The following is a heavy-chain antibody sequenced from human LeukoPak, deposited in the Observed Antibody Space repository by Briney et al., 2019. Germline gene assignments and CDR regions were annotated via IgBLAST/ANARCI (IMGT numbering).Heavy chain of an antibody. CDR3: ARDAIMSAIFGVAALYYFDY. J-gene: IGHJ4*02. CDR1: GFTFSSYW. V-gene: IGHV3-7*01. Sequence: GGSLRLSCAAAGFTFSSYWMSWVSQAPGKGLEWVANIKQDGSEKYYVDSVKGRFTISRDNAKNSLYLQMNSLRAEDTAVYYCARDAIMSAIFGVAALYYFDYWGQGTLVTVSS. D-gene: IGHD3-3*01. CDR2: IKQDGSEK.